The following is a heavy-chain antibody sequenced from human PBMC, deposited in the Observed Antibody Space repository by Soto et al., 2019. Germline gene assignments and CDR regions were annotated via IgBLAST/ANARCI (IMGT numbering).Heavy chain of an antibody. Sequence: ASVKVSCKASGYTFTSYYMHCVRQAPGQGLEWMGIINPSGGSTSYAQKFQGRVTMTRDTSTSTVYMELSSLRSEDTAVYYCARDEYYYGSGIRYVPPSKFDPWGQGTLVTVSS. CDR2: INPSGGST. CDR3: ARDEYYYGSGIRYVPPSKFDP. J-gene: IGHJ5*02. V-gene: IGHV1-46*03. CDR1: GYTFTSYY. D-gene: IGHD3-10*01.